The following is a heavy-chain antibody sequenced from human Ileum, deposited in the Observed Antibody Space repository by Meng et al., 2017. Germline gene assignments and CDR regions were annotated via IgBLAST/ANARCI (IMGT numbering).Heavy chain of an antibody. V-gene: IGHV4-4*02. CDR1: GASISSGNW. Sequence: QGRRRGSGPGLVQPSGTLSLSCAVSGASISSGNWWSWVRQPPGKGLEWIGEMYPSGTTNYNPSLRSRVTISMDTSKNQLSLKLSSVTAADTAVYYCARHIAVSGTRGFDSWGQGTLVTVSS. CDR2: MYPSGTT. J-gene: IGHJ4*02. D-gene: IGHD6-19*01. CDR3: ARHIAVSGTRGFDS.